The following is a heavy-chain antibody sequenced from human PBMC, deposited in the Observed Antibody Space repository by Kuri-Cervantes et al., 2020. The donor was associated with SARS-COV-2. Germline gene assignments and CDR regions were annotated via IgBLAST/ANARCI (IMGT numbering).Heavy chain of an antibody. J-gene: IGHJ3*02. CDR3: ARESIAARLDAFDI. CDR2: INPNSGGT. V-gene: IGHV1-2*02. CDR1: GYTFTGYY. Sequence: ASVKVSCKASGYTFTGYYMHWVRQAPGQGLEWMGWINPNSGGTNYAQKFQGRVTITRDTSISTAYMELSRLRSDDTAVYYCARESIAARLDAFDIWGQGTMVTVSS. D-gene: IGHD6-6*01.